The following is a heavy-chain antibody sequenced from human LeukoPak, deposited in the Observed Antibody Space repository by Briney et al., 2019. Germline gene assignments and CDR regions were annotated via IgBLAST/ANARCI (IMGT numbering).Heavy chain of an antibody. J-gene: IGHJ4*02. CDR1: GGSFSGYY. D-gene: IGHD3-10*01. CDR2: INHSGST. CDR3: ARVGTYGSGSYLSWLDY. Sequence: SETLSLTCAVYGGSFSGYYWSWIRQPPGKGLEWIGEINHSGSTNYNPSLKSRVTISVDTSKNQFSLKLSSVTAADTAVYYCARVGTYGSGSYLSWLDYWGQGTLVTVSS. V-gene: IGHV4-34*01.